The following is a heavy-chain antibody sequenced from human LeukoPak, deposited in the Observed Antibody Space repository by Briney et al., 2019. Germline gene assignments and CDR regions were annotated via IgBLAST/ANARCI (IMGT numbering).Heavy chain of an antibody. CDR2: ISSSGGST. CDR1: GFKFSSHA. D-gene: IGHD6-6*01. J-gene: IGHJ4*02. V-gene: IGHV3-23*01. CDR3: AKDPTAARYFDY. Sequence: GGSLRLSCAASGFKFSSHAMSWVRQAPGQGLEWVSAISSSGGSTYYADSVKGRFTISRDNSNNTLYLQMSSLRADDTALYYCAKDPTAARYFDYWGQGILVIVSS.